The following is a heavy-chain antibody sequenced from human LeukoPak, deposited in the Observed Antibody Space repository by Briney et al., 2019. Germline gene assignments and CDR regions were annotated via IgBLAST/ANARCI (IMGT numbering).Heavy chain of an antibody. D-gene: IGHD1-26*01. Sequence: GGSLRLSCAASGFTFSSYAMHWVRQAPGKGLEWVAVISYDGSNKYYADSVKGRFTISRDNAKNSLYLQMNSLGAEDTAVYYCARDLEAGSGSSKASYAFDIWGQGTMVTVSS. CDR1: GFTFSSYA. CDR3: ARDLEAGSGSSKASYAFDI. V-gene: IGHV3-30*04. CDR2: ISYDGSNK. J-gene: IGHJ3*02.